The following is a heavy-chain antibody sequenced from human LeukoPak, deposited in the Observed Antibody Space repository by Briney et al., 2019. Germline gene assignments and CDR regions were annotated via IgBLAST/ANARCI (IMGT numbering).Heavy chain of an antibody. J-gene: IGHJ4*02. V-gene: IGHV3-74*01. Sequence: PGGSLRLSCAASGFTFSSYLMHWVRQAPGKGLVWVSRINSDGSSKNYADSVKGRVTISRDNSKNTLYLQMNSLRAEDTAVYYCAKDSGIQLRYWGQGTLVTVSS. CDR1: GFTFSSYL. CDR2: INSDGSSK. D-gene: IGHD5-18*01. CDR3: AKDSGIQLRY.